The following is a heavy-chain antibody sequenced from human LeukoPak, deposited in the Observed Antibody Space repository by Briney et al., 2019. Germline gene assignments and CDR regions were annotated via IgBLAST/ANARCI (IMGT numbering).Heavy chain of an antibody. CDR1: GFTFSNYG. J-gene: IGHJ6*03. V-gene: IGHV3-23*01. Sequence: HTGGSLRLSCAASGFTFSNYGMSWVRQAPGKGLEWVSSISGSGDSTYYADSVKGRFTISRDNSKNTLYLQMNSLRAEDTAVYYCARFAADYYYYYMDVWGKGTTVTISS. CDR3: ARFAADYYYYYMDV. CDR2: ISGSGDST.